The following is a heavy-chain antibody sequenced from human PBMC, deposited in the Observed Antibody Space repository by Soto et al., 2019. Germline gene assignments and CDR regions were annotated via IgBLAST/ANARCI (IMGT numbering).Heavy chain of an antibody. CDR3: ARSVPP. CDR2: IYYSGST. CDR1: SGSISIGGYY. V-gene: IGHV4-31*03. J-gene: IGHJ5*02. Sequence: HSYTLSLSCTVCSGSISIGGYYWSWIRQHPGKGLEWIGYIYYSGSTYYNPSLKSRVTISVDTSKNQFSLKLSSVTAADTAVDYCARSVPPWGQGTLVTVS.